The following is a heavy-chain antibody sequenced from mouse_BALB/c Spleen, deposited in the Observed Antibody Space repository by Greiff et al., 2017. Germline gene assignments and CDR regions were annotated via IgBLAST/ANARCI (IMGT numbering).Heavy chain of an antibody. J-gene: IGHJ4*01. D-gene: IGHD1-1*01. CDR1: GFTFSDYY. Sequence: EVNVVESGGGLVKPGGSLKLSCAASGFTFSDYYMYWVRQTPEKRLEWVATISDGGSYTYYPDSVKGRFTISRDNAKNNLYLQMSSLKSEDTAMYYCAREGVVRYYYAMDYWGQGTSVTVSS. CDR3: AREGVVRYYYAMDY. V-gene: IGHV5-4*02. CDR2: ISDGGSYT.